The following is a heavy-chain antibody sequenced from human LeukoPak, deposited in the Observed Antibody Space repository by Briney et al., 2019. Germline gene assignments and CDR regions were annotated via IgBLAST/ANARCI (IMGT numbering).Heavy chain of an antibody. CDR2: IKEDGSEK. J-gene: IGHJ6*02. CDR1: GFTFSSYW. V-gene: IGHV3-7*03. CDR3: ARDRRMEAVAGTYYYGMDV. Sequence: PGGSLRLSCAASGFTFSSYWMSWVRQAPGKGLEWVANIKEDGSEKYYVDSVKGRFTISRDNAKNSLYLQMNSLRAEDTAVYYCARDRRMEAVAGTYYYGMDVWGQGTTVTVSS. D-gene: IGHD6-19*01.